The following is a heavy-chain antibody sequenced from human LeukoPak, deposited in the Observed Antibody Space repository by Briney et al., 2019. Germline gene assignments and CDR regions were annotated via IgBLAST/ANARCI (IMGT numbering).Heavy chain of an antibody. J-gene: IGHJ4*02. CDR3: AKTAVSRGDWYFDY. CDR2: ISGSGGAT. D-gene: IGHD2-21*01. CDR1: GYSFSSYA. V-gene: IGHV3-23*01. Sequence: GGSLRLSCAASGYSFSSYAMTCCSQAPGKGLEWVSAISGSGGATYYADSVKGRFTIFRDNSKDTLYLQMNSLRAEDTAVCYCAKTAVSRGDWYFDYRGQGTLVTVSS.